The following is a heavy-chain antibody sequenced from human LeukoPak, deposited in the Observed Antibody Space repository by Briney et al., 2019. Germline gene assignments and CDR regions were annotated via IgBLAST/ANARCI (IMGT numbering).Heavy chain of an antibody. V-gene: IGHV3-30*02. J-gene: IGHJ4*02. D-gene: IGHD3-3*01. CDR3: AKDPQYYDFWSGSILYYFDY. Sequence: GGSLRLSCAASGFTFSSYGMHWVRQAPGKGLEWVAFIRYDGSNKYYADSVKGRFTISRDNSKNTLYLQTNSLRAEDTAVYYCAKDPQYYDFWSGSILYYFDYWGQGTLVTVSS. CDR1: GFTFSSYG. CDR2: IRYDGSNK.